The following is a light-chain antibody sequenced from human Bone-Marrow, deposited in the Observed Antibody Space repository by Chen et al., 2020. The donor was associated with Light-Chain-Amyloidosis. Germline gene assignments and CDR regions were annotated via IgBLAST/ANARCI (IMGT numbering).Light chain of an antibody. V-gene: IGLV6-57*01. CDR3: QSYQGSSQGV. Sequence: NFMLTQPHSVSESPGKTVIISCTRSSGSIATNYVQWSQQRPGSSPTTVIYEDDQRPSGVPERFSGSIDRSSNSASRTISGLKTEEEADYYCQSYQGSSQGVFGGGTKLTVL. CDR1: SGSIATNY. CDR2: EDD. J-gene: IGLJ3*02.